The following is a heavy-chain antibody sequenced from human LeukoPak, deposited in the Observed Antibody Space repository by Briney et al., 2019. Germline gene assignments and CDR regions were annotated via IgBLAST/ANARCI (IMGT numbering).Heavy chain of an antibody. CDR1: GFTFSSYG. CDR2: ISYDGSNK. D-gene: IGHD6-13*01. J-gene: IGHJ6*02. Sequence: GRSLRLSCAASGFTFSSYGMHWVRQAPGKGLEWVAVISYDGSNKYYADSVKGRFTISRDNSKNTLYLQMNSLRAEDTAVYYCAKDKFGRQQLAKNYYYYYGMDVWGQGTTVTVSS. CDR3: AKDKFGRQQLAKNYYYYYGMDV. V-gene: IGHV3-30*18.